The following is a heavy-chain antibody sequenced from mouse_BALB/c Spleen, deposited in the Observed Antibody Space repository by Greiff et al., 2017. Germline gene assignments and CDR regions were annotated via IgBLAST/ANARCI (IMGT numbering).Heavy chain of an antibody. CDR3: ARAIYDGYYDYNAMDY. CDR1: GYSITSDYA. V-gene: IGHV3-2*02. Sequence: EVKLVESGPGLVKPSQSLSLTCTVTGYSITSDYAWNWIRQFPGNKLEWMGYISYSGSTSYNPSLKSRISITRDTSKNQFFLQLNSVTTEDTATYYCARAIYDGYYDYNAMDYWGQGTLVTVSA. J-gene: IGHJ4*01. D-gene: IGHD2-3*01. CDR2: ISYSGST.